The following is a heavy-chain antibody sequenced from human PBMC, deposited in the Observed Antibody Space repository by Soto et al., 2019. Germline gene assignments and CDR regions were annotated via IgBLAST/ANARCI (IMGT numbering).Heavy chain of an antibody. J-gene: IGHJ6*01. CDR1: GGSISSSSYY. Sequence: PSETLSLTCTVSGGSISSSSYYWGWIRQPPGKGLERIGSIYYSGSTYYNPPLKSRVAISVDTSKNQCSLMLRSVTAADTAVYYCARHRSGRYYYYYGMNVWGQAATVSV. CDR3: ARHRSGRYYYYYGMNV. D-gene: IGHD6-19*01. V-gene: IGHV4-39*01. CDR2: IYYSGST.